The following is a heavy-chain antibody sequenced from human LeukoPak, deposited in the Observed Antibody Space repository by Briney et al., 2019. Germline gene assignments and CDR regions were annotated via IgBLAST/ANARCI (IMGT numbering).Heavy chain of an antibody. D-gene: IGHD1-20*01. CDR1: GYTFTGYY. CDR3: ARDAPANWNDVYYYYGMDV. Sequence: ASVKVSCKASGYTFTGYYMHWVRQAPGQGLEWMGIINPSGGSTSYAQKFQGRVTMTRDTSTSTVYMELSSLRSEDTAVYYCARDAPANWNDVYYYYGMDVWGQGTTVTVSS. J-gene: IGHJ6*02. V-gene: IGHV1-46*01. CDR2: INPSGGST.